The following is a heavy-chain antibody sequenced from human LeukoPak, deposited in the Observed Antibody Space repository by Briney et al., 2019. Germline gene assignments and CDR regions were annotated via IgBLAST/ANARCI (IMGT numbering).Heavy chain of an antibody. Sequence: GGSLRLSCAASGIIITSYWMSWVRQTPGKGLEWVANIKQDGSEKNYVDSVKGRFTIFRDNARNSLYLQMNSLRAEDTAVYYCVRGDYFGVGNSDYWGQGTLVTVSS. V-gene: IGHV3-7*03. CDR1: GIIITSYW. CDR3: VRGDYFGVGNSDY. D-gene: IGHD3-3*01. CDR2: IKQDGSEK. J-gene: IGHJ4*02.